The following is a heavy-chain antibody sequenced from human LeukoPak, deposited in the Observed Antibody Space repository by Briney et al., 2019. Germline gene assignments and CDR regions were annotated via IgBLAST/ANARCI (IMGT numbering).Heavy chain of an antibody. CDR2: ISGDGRGT. J-gene: IGHJ4*02. D-gene: IGHD6-19*01. CDR1: GFTFASYA. CDR3: AKAVDSGGWLYERGADH. V-gene: IGHV3-23*01. Sequence: GGSLRLSCVASGFTFASYAMSWVRQAPGKGLEWVSNISGDGRGTYYADSAKGRFTISRDKSKNTLFLQMNRLRVQNTAVYYCAKAVDSGGWLYERGADHWGQGILVTVSS.